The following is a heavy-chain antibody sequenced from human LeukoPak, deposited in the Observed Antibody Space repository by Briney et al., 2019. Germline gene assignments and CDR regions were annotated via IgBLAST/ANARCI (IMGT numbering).Heavy chain of an antibody. CDR3: ARYNYGYDALDF. J-gene: IGHJ3*01. CDR1: GASIISTNW. V-gene: IGHV4-4*02. D-gene: IGHD5-18*01. Sequence: SETLSLTCNVSGASIISTNWWNWVRQPPGKGLEWIGEVYQSGYTKYNPSLKSRVTISVDKSKNQFSLRLNSVTAADTAVYYCARYNYGYDALDFWGQGTMVTVSS. CDR2: VYQSGYT.